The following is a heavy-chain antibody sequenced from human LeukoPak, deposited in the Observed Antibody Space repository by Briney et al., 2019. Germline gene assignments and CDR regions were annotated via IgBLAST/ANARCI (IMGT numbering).Heavy chain of an antibody. Sequence: GASVKVSCKASGYTFTGYYMHWVRQTPGQGLEWMGWINPNSGDTNFAQKFQSRVTMTRDMSITTTYMELTRLRSDDTAFYYCARWDGYSSSPDYWGQGSLVTVSS. CDR2: INPNSGDT. D-gene: IGHD6-13*01. J-gene: IGHJ4*02. CDR3: ARWDGYSSSPDY. CDR1: GYTFTGYY. V-gene: IGHV1-2*02.